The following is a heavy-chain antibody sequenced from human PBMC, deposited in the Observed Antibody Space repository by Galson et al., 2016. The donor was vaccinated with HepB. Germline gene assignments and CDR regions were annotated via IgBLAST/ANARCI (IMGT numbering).Heavy chain of an antibody. Sequence: SVKVSCKASGYTFTDYGVTWVRQAPGQGLEWMGWISVLHGNTNYAQSFKGRVAMTTDTSTTTAYMELTSLTSDDTAMYYCARVLGIGDMDVWGQGTTVTVSS. CDR2: ISVLHGNT. J-gene: IGHJ6*02. CDR3: ARVLGIGDMDV. V-gene: IGHV1-18*04. D-gene: IGHD1-14*01. CDR1: GYTFTDYG.